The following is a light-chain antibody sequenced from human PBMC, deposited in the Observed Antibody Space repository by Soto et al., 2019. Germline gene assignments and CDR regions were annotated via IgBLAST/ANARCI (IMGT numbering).Light chain of an antibody. CDR1: ITDVGGYNA. CDR2: EVY. J-gene: IGLJ1*01. Sequence: QSALTQHPSASGSPGQSVVISCTGTITDVGGYNAVSWYQQHPGKPPKVMIYEVYKRSSGVPDRFSGTKSGNTASLTVSGLQAEDEADYYCSSFAGGNNFVFGTGTKVTVL. CDR3: SSFAGGNNFV. V-gene: IGLV2-8*01.